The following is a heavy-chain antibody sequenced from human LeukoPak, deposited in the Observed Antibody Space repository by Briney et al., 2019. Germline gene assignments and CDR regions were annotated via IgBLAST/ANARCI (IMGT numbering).Heavy chain of an antibody. CDR2: ISSSGST. CDR1: GDSISSGDYY. D-gene: IGHD3-9*01. V-gene: IGHV4-61*02. Sequence: SETLSLTCTVSGDSISSGDYYWSWIRQPAGKGLEWIGRISSSGSTNYNPSLKSRVTISVDTSKNQFSLKLSSVTAADTAVYYCARDSWRYFDWIRAGYYYYMDVWGKGTTVTISS. CDR3: ARDSWRYFDWIRAGYYYYMDV. J-gene: IGHJ6*03.